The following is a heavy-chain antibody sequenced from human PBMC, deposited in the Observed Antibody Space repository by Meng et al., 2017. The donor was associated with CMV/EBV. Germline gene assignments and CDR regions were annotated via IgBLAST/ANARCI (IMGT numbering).Heavy chain of an antibody. CDR2: IIPIFGTA. CDR1: GGSFGSYA. V-gene: IGHV1-69*05. Sequence: SLKISCKASGGSFGSYAISWVRQAPGQGLEWMGGIIPIFGTANYAQKVQGRVTITTDESTSTAYMELSSLRSEETAVYYCARGGGCSSTSCRTRGWFDPWGQGTLVTVSS. J-gene: IGHJ5*02. D-gene: IGHD2-2*01. CDR3: ARGGGCSSTSCRTRGWFDP.